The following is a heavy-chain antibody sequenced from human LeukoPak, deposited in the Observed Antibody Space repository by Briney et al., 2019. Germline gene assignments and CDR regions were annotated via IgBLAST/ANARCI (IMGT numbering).Heavy chain of an antibody. CDR2: INHSGST. CDR3: ARGTYQWLRGDYYYYYMDV. D-gene: IGHD5-12*01. Sequence: SETLSLTCTVSGGSISSSSYYWGWIRQPPGKGLEWIGEINHSGSTNYNPSLKSRVTISVDTSKNQFSLKLSSVTAADTAVYYCARGTYQWLRGDYYYYYMDVWGKGTTVTVSS. CDR1: GGSISSSSYY. V-gene: IGHV4-39*07. J-gene: IGHJ6*03.